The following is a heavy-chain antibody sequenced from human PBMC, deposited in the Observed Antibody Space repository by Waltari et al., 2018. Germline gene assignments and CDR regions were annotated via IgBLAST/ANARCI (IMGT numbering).Heavy chain of an antibody. CDR1: GFTFSSYA. J-gene: IGHJ3*02. V-gene: IGHV3-30-3*01. Sequence: QVQLVESGGGVVQPGRSLRLSCAASGFTFSSYAMHWVRQAPGKGLEGVAVISYDGSNKYYADSVKGRFTISRDNSKNTLYLQMNSLRAEDTAVYYCARDRDRGGAFDIWGQGTMVTVSS. CDR3: ARDRDRGGAFDI. CDR2: ISYDGSNK. D-gene: IGHD3-10*01.